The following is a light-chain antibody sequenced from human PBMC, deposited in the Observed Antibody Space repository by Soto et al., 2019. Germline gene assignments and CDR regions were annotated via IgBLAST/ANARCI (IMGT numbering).Light chain of an antibody. CDR1: SSDVGGYNY. Sequence: QSVLTQPASVSGSPGQSITISCTGTSSDVGGYNYVSWYQQHPGKAPKLMIYEVTNRPSGVPSRFSGSKSGNTASLTISGLQAEDEADYHCSSYTSTSTVIFGGGTKLTVL. V-gene: IGLV2-14*01. J-gene: IGLJ2*01. CDR2: EVT. CDR3: SSYTSTSTVI.